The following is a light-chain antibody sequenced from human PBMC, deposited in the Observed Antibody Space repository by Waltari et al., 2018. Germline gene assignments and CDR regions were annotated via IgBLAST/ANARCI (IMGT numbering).Light chain of an antibody. CDR3: SSYTTSSAPGV. CDR2: EVN. Sequence: QSALTQPASVSGSPGQSITISCTGTSSDVGRYNLVSWYQQHPGKAPKLVIYEVNKRPSGVSIRFSASKSGNTASLTISGLQAYDEADYYCSSYTTSSAPGVFGTGTRVTVL. J-gene: IGLJ1*01. CDR1: SSDVGRYNL. V-gene: IGLV2-14*02.